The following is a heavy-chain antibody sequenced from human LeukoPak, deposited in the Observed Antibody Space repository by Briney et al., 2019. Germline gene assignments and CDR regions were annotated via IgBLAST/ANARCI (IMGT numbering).Heavy chain of an antibody. CDR2: INSDGSST. Sequence: PGGSLRLSCAASGFTFSSYWMHWVRQAPGKGLVWVSRINSDGSSTNYADSVKGQFTISRDNAKNTLYLQMNSLRAEDTAVYYCARRSAAKDAFDIWGQGTMVTVSS. CDR1: GFTFSSYW. J-gene: IGHJ3*02. V-gene: IGHV3-74*01. D-gene: IGHD6-25*01. CDR3: ARRSAAKDAFDI.